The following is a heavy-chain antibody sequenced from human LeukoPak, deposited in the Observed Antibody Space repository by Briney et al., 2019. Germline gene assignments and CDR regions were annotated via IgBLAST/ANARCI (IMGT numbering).Heavy chain of an antibody. CDR1: GFTFSDYY. V-gene: IGHV3-11*01. CDR3: ARDTVGIRNNWFDP. CDR2: ISSSGSTI. Sequence: GGSLRLSCAASGFTFSDYYMSWIRQAPGKGLEWVSYISSSGSTIYYADSVKGRFTISSDNAKNSLYLQMNSLRAEDTAVYYCARDTVGIRNNWFDPWGQGTLVTVSS. J-gene: IGHJ5*02. D-gene: IGHD4-11*01.